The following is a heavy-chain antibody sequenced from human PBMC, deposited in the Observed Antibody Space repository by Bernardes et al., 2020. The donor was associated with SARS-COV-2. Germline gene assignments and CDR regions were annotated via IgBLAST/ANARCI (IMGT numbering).Heavy chain of an antibody. D-gene: IGHD2-2*01. V-gene: IGHV4-34*01. CDR2: INPSGSSA. J-gene: IGHJ5*02. CDR1: GGSLNGHF. Sequence: SETLSLTRAVYGGSLNGHFWSWIRQAPGKGLEWLGEINPSGSSAKYNPSLKSRVTISVDTSRNQFTLKMSAVTGADTAVYYCAKVGPYQLLPYGLFAQNWFDAWGQGPLVTGS. CDR3: AKVGPYQLLPYGLFAQNWFDA.